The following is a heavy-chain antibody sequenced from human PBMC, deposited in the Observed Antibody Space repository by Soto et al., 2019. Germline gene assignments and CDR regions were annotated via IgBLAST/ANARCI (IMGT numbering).Heavy chain of an antibody. Sequence: EVQLLESGGTLVQPGGSLRLSCAASGLTFRNYAMSWVRQAPGKGLEWVSIISGSGAATYYADSVKGRFTISRDNSKNTLNLHMNRLKVEATDYYYCEKERGYCSDDVCYIYEDWGQGTVVTVTS. CDR2: ISGSGAAT. J-gene: IGHJ4*02. D-gene: IGHD2-15*01. CDR1: GLTFRNYA. V-gene: IGHV3-23*01. CDR3: EKERGYCSDDVCYIYED.